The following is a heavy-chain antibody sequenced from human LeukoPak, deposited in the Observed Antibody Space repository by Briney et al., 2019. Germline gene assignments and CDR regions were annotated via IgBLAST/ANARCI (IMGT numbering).Heavy chain of an antibody. V-gene: IGHV3-23*01. Sequence: GGSLRLSCAASGFTFSNSGMSWVRQAPGKGLEWVSAISGSGGSTYYADSVKGRFTISRDNSKNTLYLQMNSLRAEDTAVYYCAKGLEGRSSSWYSWFDPWGQGTLVTVSS. D-gene: IGHD6-13*01. CDR1: GFTFSNSG. J-gene: IGHJ5*02. CDR2: ISGSGGST. CDR3: AKGLEGRSSSWYSWFDP.